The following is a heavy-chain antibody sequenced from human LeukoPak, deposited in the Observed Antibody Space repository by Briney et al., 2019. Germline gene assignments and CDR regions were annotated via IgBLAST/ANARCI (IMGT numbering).Heavy chain of an antibody. CDR2: ISGSGGST. D-gene: IGHD6-19*01. J-gene: IGHJ4*02. V-gene: IGHV3-23*01. Sequence: GGSLRLSCAASGFTFSSYAMGWVRQAPGKGLEWVSAISGSGGSTYYADSVKGRFTISRDNSKNTLYLQMNSLRAEDTAVYYCAKRQWLGYYFDYWGQGTLVTVSS. CDR3: AKRQWLGYYFDY. CDR1: GFTFSSYA.